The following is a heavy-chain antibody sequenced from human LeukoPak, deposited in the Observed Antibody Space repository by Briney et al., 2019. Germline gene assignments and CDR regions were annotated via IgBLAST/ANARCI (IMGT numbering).Heavy chain of an antibody. CDR2: ISAYNGNT. D-gene: IGHD3-10*01. CDR3: ARDSRGLWFGGLLKPPWFDP. CDR1: GYTFTSYG. Sequence: ASVKVSCKASGYTFTSYGISWVRQAPGQGLEWMGWISAYNGNTNYAQKLQGRVTMTTDTSTSTAYMELSRLRSDDTAVYYCARDSRGLWFGGLLKPPWFDPWGQGTLVTVSS. J-gene: IGHJ5*02. V-gene: IGHV1-18*01.